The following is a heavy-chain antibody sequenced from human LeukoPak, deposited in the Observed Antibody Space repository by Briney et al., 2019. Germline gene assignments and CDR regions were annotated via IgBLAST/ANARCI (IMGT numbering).Heavy chain of an antibody. J-gene: IGHJ5*02. CDR2: INAGNGNT. CDR3: ARDYIEKVGSSSWYGDNWFDP. V-gene: IGHV1-3*01. Sequence: ASVKVSCKASGYTFTSYAMHWVRLAPGQRLEWMGWINAGNGNTKYSQKFQGRVTITRDTSASTAYMELSSLRSEDTAVYYCARDYIEKVGSSSWYGDNWFDPWGQGTLVTVSS. CDR1: GYTFTSYA. D-gene: IGHD6-13*01.